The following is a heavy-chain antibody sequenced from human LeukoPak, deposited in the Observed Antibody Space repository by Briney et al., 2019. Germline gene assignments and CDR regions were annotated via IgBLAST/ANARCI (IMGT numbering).Heavy chain of an antibody. CDR1: GFTFSGSA. D-gene: IGHD2/OR15-2a*01. CDR3: AKATVPLISGQFWDY. CDR2: IRSKANSYAT. J-gene: IGHJ4*02. V-gene: IGHV3-73*01. Sequence: GGSLRLSCAASGFTFSGSAMHWVRQASGKGLEWVGRIRSKANSYATAYAASVKGRFTISRDDSKNTAYLQMNSLKTEDTAVYYCAKATVPLISGQFWDYWGQGTLVTVSS.